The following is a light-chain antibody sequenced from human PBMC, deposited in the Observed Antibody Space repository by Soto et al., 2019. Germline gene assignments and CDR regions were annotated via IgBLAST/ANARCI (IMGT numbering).Light chain of an antibody. V-gene: IGLV4-60*02. CDR1: SGHSSYI. J-gene: IGLJ7*01. Sequence: QSVLTQSSSASASLGSSVKLTCTLSSGHSSYIIAWHQQQPGKASRYLMKLEGSGSYNKGSGVPDRFSGSSSGADRYLTISNLQFEDEADYYCETWDSNTYAVFGGGTQLTVL. CDR3: ETWDSNTYAV. CDR2: LEGSGSY.